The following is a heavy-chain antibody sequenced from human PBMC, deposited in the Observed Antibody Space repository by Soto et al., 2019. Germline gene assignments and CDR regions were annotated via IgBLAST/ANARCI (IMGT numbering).Heavy chain of an antibody. V-gene: IGHV3-23*01. J-gene: IGHJ4*02. Sequence: EVQLLESGGGLVQPGGSLRLSCAASGFSFSSYAMSWVRQAPLKGLEWVSAISGSGGSTYYADSVKGRFTISRDNSKNTLYLQMNSLRAEDTAVSCCAKDRGYSYGFWYYFDYWGQGTLVTVSS. CDR1: GFSFSSYA. CDR3: AKDRGYSYGFWYYFDY. D-gene: IGHD5-18*01. CDR2: ISGSGGST.